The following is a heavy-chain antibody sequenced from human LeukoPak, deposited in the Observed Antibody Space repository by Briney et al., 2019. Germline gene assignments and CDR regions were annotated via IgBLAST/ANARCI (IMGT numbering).Heavy chain of an antibody. J-gene: IGHJ5*02. V-gene: IGHV1-69*06. CDR1: GYTFTGYY. Sequence: SVKVSCKASGYTFTGYYMHWVRQAPGQGLEWMGGIIPIFGTANYAQKFQGRVTITADKSTSTAYMELSSLRSEDTAVYYCARGLYYDSSGYYVFGWFDPWGQGTLVTVSS. CDR3: ARGLYYDSSGYYVFGWFDP. D-gene: IGHD3-22*01. CDR2: IIPIFGTA.